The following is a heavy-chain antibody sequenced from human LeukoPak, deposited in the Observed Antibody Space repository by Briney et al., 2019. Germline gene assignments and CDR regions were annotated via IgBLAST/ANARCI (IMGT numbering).Heavy chain of an antibody. CDR1: GIRFDRYA. V-gene: IGHV3-23*01. Sequence: GGSLRLSCAASGIRFDRYAMTWVRQAPGKGLEWVSAISYSGSSPYYGDSVKGRFTISRDNSKNTVYLQMNSLRDEDTALYYCARDLTTVTTPGYWGQGTLVTVSS. D-gene: IGHD4-17*01. CDR3: ARDLTTVTTPGY. J-gene: IGHJ4*02. CDR2: ISYSGSSP.